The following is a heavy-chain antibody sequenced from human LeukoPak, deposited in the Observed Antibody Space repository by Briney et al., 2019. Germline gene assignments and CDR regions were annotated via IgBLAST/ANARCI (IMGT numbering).Heavy chain of an antibody. Sequence: TGGSLRLSCAASGFTVSSNYMSWVRQAPGKGLEWVSVIYSGGSTYYADSVKGRFTISRDNSKNTLYLQMNSLRAEDTAVYYCARGSLEYYYGSGSYGLFAFDIWGQGTMVTVSS. CDR1: GFTVSSNY. CDR2: IYSGGST. V-gene: IGHV3-53*01. J-gene: IGHJ3*02. CDR3: ARGSLEYYYGSGSYGLFAFDI. D-gene: IGHD3-10*01.